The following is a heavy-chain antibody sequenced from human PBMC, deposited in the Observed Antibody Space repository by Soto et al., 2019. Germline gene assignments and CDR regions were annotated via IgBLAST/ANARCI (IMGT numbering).Heavy chain of an antibody. CDR1: GGSMSHYH. V-gene: IGHV4-59*12. J-gene: IGHJ4*02. Sequence: SETLSLTCTVSGGSMSHYHWCWIRQSPGKGLEFIGEIYHSGSTNYNPSLKSRVTISVDKSKNQFTLKLSSVTAADTAVYYCARDKADCSGGSCYRIFDYWGQGTLVTVSS. CDR3: ARDKADCSGGSCYRIFDY. CDR2: IYHSGST. D-gene: IGHD2-15*01.